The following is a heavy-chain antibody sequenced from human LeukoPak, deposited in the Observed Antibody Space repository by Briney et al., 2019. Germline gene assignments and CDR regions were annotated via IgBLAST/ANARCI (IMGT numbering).Heavy chain of an antibody. V-gene: IGHV3-23*01. J-gene: IGHJ4*02. D-gene: IGHD2-15*01. Sequence: GGSLRLSCAASGLTSGIYAMSWVRQAPGKGLEWVSAFSGGGDSFYADSVRGRFSISADRSRNILYLQMNSLRVEDTAVYYCGKEVERHFDLRYWGQGTPITVSS. CDR1: GLTSGIYA. CDR3: GKEVERHFDLRY. CDR2: FSGGGDS.